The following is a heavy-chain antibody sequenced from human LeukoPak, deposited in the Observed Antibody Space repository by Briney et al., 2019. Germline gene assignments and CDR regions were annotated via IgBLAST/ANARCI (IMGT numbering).Heavy chain of an antibody. D-gene: IGHD6-19*01. CDR2: ISSSGST. CDR1: GDSISSGDYY. CDR3: ARGGESEQWLVRGLDY. V-gene: IGHV4-61*02. Sequence: SQTLSLTCTVSGDSISSGDYYWSWIRQPAGKGLEWIGRISSSGSTNYNPSLKGRVTISVDTSKNQFSLKLSSVTAADTAVYYCARGGESEQWLVRGLDYWGQGTLVTVSS. J-gene: IGHJ4*02.